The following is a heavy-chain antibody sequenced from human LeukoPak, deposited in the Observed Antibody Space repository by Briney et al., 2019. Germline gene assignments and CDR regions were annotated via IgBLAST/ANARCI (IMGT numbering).Heavy chain of an antibody. CDR3: AKDWYNSLNYFDY. CDR1: GFTFSTYI. CDR2: ISCDGSNR. J-gene: IGHJ4*02. Sequence: GGSLRLSCAASGFTFSTYIMHWVRQTPGKGLEWVAVISCDGSNRYYADSVKGRFTISRDNSKSTLYLQMNSLRVDDTAVYYCAKDWYNSLNYFDYWGQGSLVTVSS. V-gene: IGHV3-30*04. D-gene: IGHD1-1*01.